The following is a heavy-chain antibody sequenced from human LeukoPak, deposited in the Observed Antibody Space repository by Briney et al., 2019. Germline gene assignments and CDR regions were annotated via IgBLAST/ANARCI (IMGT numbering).Heavy chain of an antibody. CDR1: GDPINSSY. CDR3: ARHRNPRGYFDY. V-gene: IGHV4-59*08. Sequence: SETLSLTCIVSGDPINSSYWNWIRQPPGKGLEGIGYIYYSGSTNYNPSLKSRVTISVDTSKSQCSLKLSSVTAADTAVYYCARHRNPRGYFDYWGQGTLVTVSS. D-gene: IGHD1-14*01. J-gene: IGHJ4*02. CDR2: IYYSGST.